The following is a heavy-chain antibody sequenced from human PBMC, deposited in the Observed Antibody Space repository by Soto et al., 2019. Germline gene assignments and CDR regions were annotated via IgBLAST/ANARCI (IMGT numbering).Heavy chain of an antibody. CDR2: FYYSGLT. CDR1: GGSISSGDYY. J-gene: IGHJ5*02. Sequence: PSETLSLTCTVSGGSISSGDYYWSWIRQPPGKGLYCIWYFYYSGLTYYTPSLKSRVTISLDTSKNQFSLKLSSVTAADTAVYYCASSPPRNQQLVHGPNWFDPWGQGTLVTVSS. D-gene: IGHD6-13*01. CDR3: ASSPPRNQQLVHGPNWFDP. V-gene: IGHV4-30-4*01.